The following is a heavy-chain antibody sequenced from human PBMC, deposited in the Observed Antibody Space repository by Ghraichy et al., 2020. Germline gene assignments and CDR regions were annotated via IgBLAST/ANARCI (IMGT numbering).Heavy chain of an antibody. J-gene: IGHJ6*03. D-gene: IGHD6-6*01. CDR1: GFTFSSYS. CDR2: ISSSSSYI. CDR3: ARVARIAARLGGDYYYMDV. V-gene: IGHV3-21*01. Sequence: GGSLRLSCAASGFTFSSYSMNWVRQAPGKGLEWVSSISSSSSYIYYADSVKGRFTISRDNAKNSLYLQMNSLRAEDTAVYYCARVARIAARLGGDYYYMDVWGKGTTVTVSS.